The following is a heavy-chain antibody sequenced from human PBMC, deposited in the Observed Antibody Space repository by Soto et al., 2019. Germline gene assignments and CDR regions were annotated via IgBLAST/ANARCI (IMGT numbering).Heavy chain of an antibody. V-gene: IGHV4-34*01. D-gene: IGHD5-12*01. Sequence: PSETLSLTCAVYGGSFSGYYWTWIRQPPGTGLEWIGEINHSGSTNYNPSLKSRVTISVDTSKNQFSLRLISVTAADTAKYFCAREGNLGRWLQPLDFWGQGTLVTVSS. CDR1: GGSFSGYY. CDR3: AREGNLGRWLQPLDF. CDR2: INHSGST. J-gene: IGHJ4*02.